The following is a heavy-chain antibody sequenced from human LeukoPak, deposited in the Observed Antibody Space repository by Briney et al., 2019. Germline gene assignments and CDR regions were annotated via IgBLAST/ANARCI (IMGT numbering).Heavy chain of an antibody. CDR3: ARGYCSSTSCSNFDY. J-gene: IGHJ4*02. CDR2: IYYSGST. V-gene: IGHV4-59*11. CDR1: GGSISSHY. Sequence: SETLSFTCTVSGGSISSHYWSWIRQPPGKGLEWIGYIYYSGSTNYNPSLKSRVTISVDTSKNQFSLKLSSVTAVDTAVYYCARGYCSSTSCSNFDYWGQGTLVTVSS. D-gene: IGHD2-2*01.